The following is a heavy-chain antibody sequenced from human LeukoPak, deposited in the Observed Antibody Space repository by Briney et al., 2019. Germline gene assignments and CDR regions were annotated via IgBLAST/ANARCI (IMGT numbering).Heavy chain of an antibody. CDR1: GFTLSTYT. D-gene: IGHD5-24*01. CDR3: AKDKGGGMAFRSLDY. V-gene: IGHV3-30*02. CDR2: IRYDGSNK. J-gene: IGHJ4*02. Sequence: HPGGSLRLSCAASGFTLSTYTMNWVRQAPGKGLEWVAFIRYDGSNKYYADSVKGRFTISRDNSKNTLYLQMNSLRAEDTAVYYCAKDKGGGMAFRSLDYWGQGTLVTVSS.